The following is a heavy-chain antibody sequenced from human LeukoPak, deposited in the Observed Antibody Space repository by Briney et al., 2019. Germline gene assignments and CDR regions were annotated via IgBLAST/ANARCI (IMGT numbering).Heavy chain of an antibody. Sequence: GGSLRLSCAASGFTFSTYSMNWVRQAPGKGLEWVSSISSSSSYIYYADSVKGRFTISRDNAKNSLYLQMNSLRAEDTAVYYCARDHRYYDSSGYYPWGQGTLVTVSS. J-gene: IGHJ5*02. CDR2: ISSSSSYI. D-gene: IGHD3-22*01. CDR3: ARDHRYYDSSGYYP. V-gene: IGHV3-21*01. CDR1: GFTFSTYS.